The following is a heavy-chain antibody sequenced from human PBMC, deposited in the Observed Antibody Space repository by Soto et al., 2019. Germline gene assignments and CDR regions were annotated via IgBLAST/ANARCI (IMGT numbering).Heavy chain of an antibody. V-gene: IGHV4-4*02. CDR1: GGSIRSSNW. CDR2: IYHSGST. J-gene: IGHJ4*02. CDR3: AKDIYYFDY. Sequence: QVQLQESGPGLVKPSGTLSLTCTVSGGSIRSSNWWSWVRQPPGKGLEWIGEIYHSGSTNYNPSLESRVTISVDKSKNQFSLNLSSLTAADTAVYYCAKDIYYFDYWGQGTLVTVSS.